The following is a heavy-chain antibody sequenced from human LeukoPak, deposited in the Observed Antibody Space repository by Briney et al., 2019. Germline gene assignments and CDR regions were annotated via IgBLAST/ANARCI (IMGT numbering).Heavy chain of an antibody. CDR2: IYSGGST. CDR1: GFTVSSNY. CDR3: ARNLVGKTDFDY. V-gene: IGHV3-66*01. Sequence: GGSLRLSCAASGFTVSSNYMSWVRQAPGKGLEWVSVIYSGGSTYYADSVKGRFTISRDNSKNTLYLQMNSLRAEDTAVYYCARNLVGKTDFDYWGQGTLVTVSS. D-gene: IGHD1-1*01. J-gene: IGHJ4*02.